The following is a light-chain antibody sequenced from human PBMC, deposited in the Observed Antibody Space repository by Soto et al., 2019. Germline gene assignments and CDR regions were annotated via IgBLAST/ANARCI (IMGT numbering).Light chain of an antibody. J-gene: IGLJ3*02. Sequence: QSALTQPRSVSGSPGQSVTISCTGTSSDVGGYNYVSWYQHHPGKAPKLMIYDVSKRPSGVPDRFSGSKSGNTASLTISGLQAEDEANYCCSYAGYYTWVFGGGTKLTVL. V-gene: IGLV2-11*01. CDR2: DVS. CDR3: CSYAGYYTWV. CDR1: SSDVGGYNY.